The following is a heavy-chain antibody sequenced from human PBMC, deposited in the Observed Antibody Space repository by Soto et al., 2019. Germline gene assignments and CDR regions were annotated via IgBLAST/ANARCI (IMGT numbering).Heavy chain of an antibody. CDR3: AKDAVHQWLNMLQEDAFDI. CDR2: IIPILGIA. D-gene: IGHD6-19*01. Sequence: ASVKVSCKASGGTFSSYTISWVRQAPGQGLEWMGRIIPILGIANYAQKFQGRVTITADKSTSTAYMELSSLRAEDTAVYYCAKDAVHQWLNMLQEDAFDIWGQGTMVTVSS. V-gene: IGHV1-69*04. CDR1: GGTFSSYT. J-gene: IGHJ3*02.